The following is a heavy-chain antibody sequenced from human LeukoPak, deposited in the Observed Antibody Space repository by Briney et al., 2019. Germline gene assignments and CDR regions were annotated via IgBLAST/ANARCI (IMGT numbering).Heavy chain of an antibody. Sequence: PSETLSLTCTVSGGSISSYYWSWIRQPAGKGLEWIGRIYTSGSTNYNPSLKSRVTMSVDTSKNQFSLKLSSVTAADTAVYYCXXXRHYDSSGYPPFDYWGQGTLVTVSS. CDR1: GGSISSYY. V-gene: IGHV4-4*07. CDR3: XXXRHYDSSGYPPFDY. J-gene: IGHJ4*02. D-gene: IGHD3-22*01. CDR2: IYTSGST.